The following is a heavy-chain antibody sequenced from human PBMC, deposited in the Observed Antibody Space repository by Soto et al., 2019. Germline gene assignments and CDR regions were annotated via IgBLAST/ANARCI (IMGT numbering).Heavy chain of an antibody. Sequence: SETLSLTCTVSGGSISSYYWSWIRQPPGKGLEWIGYIYYSGSTNYNPSLKSRVTISVDTSKNQFSLKLSSVTAADTAVYYCAGAHDYGDQIDYWGQGTLVTVSS. V-gene: IGHV4-59*08. J-gene: IGHJ4*02. CDR1: GGSISSYY. D-gene: IGHD4-17*01. CDR3: AGAHDYGDQIDY. CDR2: IYYSGST.